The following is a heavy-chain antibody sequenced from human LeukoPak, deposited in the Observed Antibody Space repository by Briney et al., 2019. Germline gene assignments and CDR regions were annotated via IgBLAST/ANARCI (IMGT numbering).Heavy chain of an antibody. D-gene: IGHD3-10*01. CDR3: ARAGEPKLLWFGELSVPDY. CDR1: GFTVSSNY. CDR2: IYSGGST. J-gene: IGHJ4*02. Sequence: GGSLRLSCAASGFTVSSNYMTWVRQAPGKGLEWVSVIYSGGSTYYADSVKGRFTISRDNAKNSLYLQMNSLRAEDTAVYYCARAGEPKLLWFGELSVPDYWGQGTLVTVSS. V-gene: IGHV3-66*01.